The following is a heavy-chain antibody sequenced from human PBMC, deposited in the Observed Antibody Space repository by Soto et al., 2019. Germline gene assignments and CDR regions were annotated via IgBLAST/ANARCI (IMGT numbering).Heavy chain of an antibody. D-gene: IGHD3-3*01. CDR3: ARGAYGYDFWSGYWGGYYDGMDV. V-gene: IGHV3-11*01. CDR2: ISSSGSTI. CDR1: GFTFSDYY. Sequence: PGGSLRLSCAASGFTFSDYYMSWIRQAPGKGLEWVSYISSSGSTIYYADSVKGRFTISRDNAKNSLYLQMNSLRAEDTAVYYCARGAYGYDFWSGYWGGYYDGMDVWGQGTTVTVS. J-gene: IGHJ6*02.